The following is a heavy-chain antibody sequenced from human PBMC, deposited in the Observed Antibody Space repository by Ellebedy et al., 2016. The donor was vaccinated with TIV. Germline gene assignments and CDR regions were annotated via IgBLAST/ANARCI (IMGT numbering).Heavy chain of an antibody. CDR1: GGSVSSGSYY. V-gene: IGHV4-61*01. Sequence: SETLSLXXTVSGGSVSSGSYYWSWIRQPPGKGLEWIGYIYYSGSTNYNPSLKSRVTISVDTSKNQFSLKLSSVTAADTAVYYCARGHTGRNYVWRERLPRTPYFDYWGQGTLVTVSS. CDR3: ARGHTGRNYVWRERLPRTPYFDY. CDR2: IYYSGST. J-gene: IGHJ4*02. D-gene: IGHD1-7*01.